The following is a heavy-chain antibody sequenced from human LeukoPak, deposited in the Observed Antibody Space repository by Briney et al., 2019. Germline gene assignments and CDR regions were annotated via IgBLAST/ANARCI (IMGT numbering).Heavy chain of an antibody. V-gene: IGHV3-23*01. J-gene: IGHJ4*02. D-gene: IGHD3-3*01. CDR2: ISGSGGST. Sequence: GGSPRLSCAASGFTFSSYAMSWVRQAPGKGLEWVSAISGSGGSTYYADSVKGRFTISRDNSKNTLYLQMNSLRAEDTAVYYCAKAVSFGVASSGFDYWGQGTLVTVSS. CDR3: AKAVSFGVASSGFDY. CDR1: GFTFSSYA.